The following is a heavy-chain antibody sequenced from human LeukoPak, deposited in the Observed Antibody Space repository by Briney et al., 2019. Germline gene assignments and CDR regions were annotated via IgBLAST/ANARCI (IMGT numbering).Heavy chain of an antibody. J-gene: IGHJ3*02. D-gene: IGHD2-15*01. Sequence: SGPTLVKPTQTLTLTCTFSGFSLSTSGVGVGWIRQPPGKALEWLALIYWNDDKRYSLSLKSRLTITKDTSKNQVVLTMTNMDPVDTATYYCAHSWLRYCSGGSCPDAFDIWGQGTMVTVSS. V-gene: IGHV2-5*01. CDR3: AHSWLRYCSGGSCPDAFDI. CDR1: GFSLSTSGVG. CDR2: IYWNDDK.